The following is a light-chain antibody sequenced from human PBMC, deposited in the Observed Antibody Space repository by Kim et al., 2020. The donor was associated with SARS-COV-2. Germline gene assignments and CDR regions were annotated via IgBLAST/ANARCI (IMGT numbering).Light chain of an antibody. J-gene: IGKJ5*01. CDR3: QQYKKYPTT. CDR1: QSLSNG. Sequence: DIQMTQSPATLSASVGDRVTITCRASQSLSNGLTWYQQKPGKAPKLLIYRASTLESGVPSRFSGSGSGTEFTLTISRLQPDDFATYYCQQYKKYPTTFGQGTRLEIK. CDR2: RAS. V-gene: IGKV1-5*03.